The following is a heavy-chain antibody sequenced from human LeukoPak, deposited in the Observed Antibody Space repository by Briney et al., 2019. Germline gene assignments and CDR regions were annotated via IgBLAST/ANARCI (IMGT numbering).Heavy chain of an antibody. D-gene: IGHD6-19*01. Sequence: SETLSLTCAVYGGSFSGYYWSWIRQPPGKGLEWIGEINHSGSTNYNPSLKSRVTISVDTSKNQFSLKLSSVTAADTVVYYCARGGRQWLVIDYWGQGTLVTVSS. CDR1: GGSFSGYY. CDR2: INHSGST. CDR3: ARGGRQWLVIDY. J-gene: IGHJ4*02. V-gene: IGHV4-34*01.